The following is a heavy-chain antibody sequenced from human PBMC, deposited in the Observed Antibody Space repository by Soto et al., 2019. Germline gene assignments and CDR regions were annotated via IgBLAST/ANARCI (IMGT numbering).Heavy chain of an antibody. CDR1: GYTFTGYY. CDR3: ARVGVDCSSTSCYEGWFDP. J-gene: IGHJ5*02. Sequence: ASVKVSCKASGYTFTGYYMPWVRQAPGQGLEWMGWINPNSGGTNYAQKFQGWVTMTRDTSISTAYMELSRLRSDDTAVYYCARVGVDCSSTSCYEGWFDPWGQGTLLTVSS. CDR2: INPNSGGT. D-gene: IGHD2-2*01. V-gene: IGHV1-2*04.